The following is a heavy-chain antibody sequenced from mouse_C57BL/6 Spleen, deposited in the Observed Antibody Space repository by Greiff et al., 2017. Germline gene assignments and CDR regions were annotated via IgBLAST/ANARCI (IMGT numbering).Heavy chain of an antibody. J-gene: IGHJ2*01. Sequence: DVMLVESGEGLVKPGGSLKLSCAASGFTFSSYAMSWVRQTPEKRLEWVAYISSGGDYIYYVDTVKGRFTISRDNARNTLYLQMSSLKSEDTAMYYCTRVENYYFDYWGQGTTLTVSS. V-gene: IGHV5-9-1*02. CDR1: GFTFSSYA. CDR3: TRVENYYFDY. CDR2: ISSGGDYI.